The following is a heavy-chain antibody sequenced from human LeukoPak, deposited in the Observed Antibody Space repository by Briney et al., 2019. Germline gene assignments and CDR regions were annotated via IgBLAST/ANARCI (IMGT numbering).Heavy chain of an antibody. CDR2: IYSGGST. D-gene: IGHD1-26*01. V-gene: IGHV3-66*02. CDR3: ARANPTSGSYFY. J-gene: IGHJ4*02. CDR1: GFTVSNNY. Sequence: GGSLRLSCAASGFTVSNNYMNWVRQAPEKGLEWVSVIYSGGSTYYADPVKGRFTISRDNSKNTLYLQMSSLRAEDTAVYYCARANPTSGSYFYWGQGTLVTVSS.